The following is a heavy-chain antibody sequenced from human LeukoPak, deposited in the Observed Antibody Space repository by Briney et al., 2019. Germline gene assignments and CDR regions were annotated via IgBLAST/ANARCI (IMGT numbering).Heavy chain of an antibody. CDR2: ISGSGGST. J-gene: IGHJ4*02. CDR3: AKSLYYYDSTFDY. D-gene: IGHD3-22*01. CDR1: GFSFSTYG. Sequence: PGGSLRLSCAASGFSFSTYGMSWVRQAPGKGLEWVSAISGSGGSTYYADSVKGRFTISRDYSKNTLYLQVNSLRAEDTAVYYCAKSLYYYDSTFDYWGQGTLVTVSS. V-gene: IGHV3-23*01.